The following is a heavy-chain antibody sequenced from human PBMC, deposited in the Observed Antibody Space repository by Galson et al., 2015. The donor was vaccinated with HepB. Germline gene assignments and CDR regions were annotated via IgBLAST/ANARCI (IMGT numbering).Heavy chain of an antibody. J-gene: IGHJ6*02. CDR3: TREDIVVVPAAPGPYYYYYGMDV. CDR2: IWYDGSNK. Sequence: SLRLSCAASGFTFSSYGMHWVRQAPGKGLEWVAVIWYDGSNKYYADSVKGRFTISRDNSKNTLYLQMNSLRAEDTAVYYCTREDIVVVPAAPGPYYYYYGMDVWGQGTTVTVSS. V-gene: IGHV3-33*01. CDR1: GFTFSSYG. D-gene: IGHD2-2*01.